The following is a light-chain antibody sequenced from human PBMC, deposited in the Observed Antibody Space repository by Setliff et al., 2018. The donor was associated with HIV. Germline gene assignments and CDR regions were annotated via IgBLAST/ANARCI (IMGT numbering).Light chain of an antibody. CDR3: SSFGSSNTHV. CDR2: EVP. V-gene: IGLV2-14*01. Sequence: QSVLTQPASVSGSPGQSITISCTGTSNDVGGYNYVCWYQQHPGKAPKLMIYEVPNRPSGVSYRFSGSKSGNPASLTISGLQAEDAADYSCSSFGSSNTHVFGTGTKVTVL. CDR1: SNDVGGYNY. J-gene: IGLJ1*01.